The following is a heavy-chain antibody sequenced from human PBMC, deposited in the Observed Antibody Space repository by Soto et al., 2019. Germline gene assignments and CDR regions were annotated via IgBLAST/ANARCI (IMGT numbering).Heavy chain of an antibody. Sequence: SETLSLTCAVYGGSFSGYYRSWIRQPPGKGLEWIGEINHSGSTNYNPSLKSRVTISVDTSKNQFSLKLSSVTAADTAVYYCARVWRHCSGGSCSLPRPKRYYYYYMDVWGKGTTVTVSS. CDR3: ARVWRHCSGGSCSLPRPKRYYYYYMDV. J-gene: IGHJ6*03. D-gene: IGHD2-15*01. CDR2: INHSGST. CDR1: GGSFSGYY. V-gene: IGHV4-34*01.